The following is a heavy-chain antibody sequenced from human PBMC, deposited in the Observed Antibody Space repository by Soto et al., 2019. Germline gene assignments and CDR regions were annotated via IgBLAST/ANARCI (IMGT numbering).Heavy chain of an antibody. Sequence: GGSLRLSCAGSGFPFSNAWINWVRHVPAKGLEWVGRIKSRALGGTTDFAAPVRGRFAITRDDSRNVAYMQMNSLHTEDTAVYYCTSDSARFMVVVGFDYWGHGTLVTVSS. CDR1: GFPFSNAW. CDR3: TSDSARFMVVVGFDY. V-gene: IGHV3-15*07. J-gene: IGHJ4*01. CDR2: IKSRALGGTT. D-gene: IGHD2-15*01.